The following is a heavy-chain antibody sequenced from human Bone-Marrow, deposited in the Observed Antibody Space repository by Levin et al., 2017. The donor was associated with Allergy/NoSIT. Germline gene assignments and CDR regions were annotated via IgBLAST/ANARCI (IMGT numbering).Heavy chain of an antibody. J-gene: IGHJ4*02. D-gene: IGHD3-22*01. Sequence: SETLSLTCAVYGGSFSGYYWSWIRQPPGKGLEWIGEINHSGSTNYNPSLKSRVTISVDTSKNQFSLKLSSVTAADTAVYYCARGDNYYDSSGYPRDWGQGTLVTVSS. V-gene: IGHV4-34*01. CDR1: GGSFSGYY. CDR3: ARGDNYYDSSGYPRD. CDR2: INHSGST.